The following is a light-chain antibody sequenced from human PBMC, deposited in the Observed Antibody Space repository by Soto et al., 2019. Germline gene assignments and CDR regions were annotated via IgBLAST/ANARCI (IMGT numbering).Light chain of an antibody. Sequence: QAVVTQEPSLTVSPGGTVTLTCASSTGAVTSGSSANWYQQKPGQAPRSLIYSTTNQHSWTPARFSGSLLGGKAALTLSDVQAEDEAEYHCILSYGAAQPWVFGGGTKLTVL. V-gene: IGLV7-43*01. CDR2: STT. CDR1: TGAVTSGSS. CDR3: ILSYGAAQPWV. J-gene: IGLJ3*02.